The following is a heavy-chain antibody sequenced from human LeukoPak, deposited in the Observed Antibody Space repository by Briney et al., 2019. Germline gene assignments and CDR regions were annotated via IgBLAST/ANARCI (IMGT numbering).Heavy chain of an antibody. J-gene: IGHJ4*02. CDR1: RFTFSSYA. Sequence: GGSLRLSCAASRFTFSSYAMSWVRQAPGKGLEWVSAISGSGGNTYYADSVKGRFTISRDNSKNTLYLQMNSLRAEDTAVYYCAKPGSSSWYGNFDYWGQGTLVTVSS. V-gene: IGHV3-23*01. CDR2: ISGSGGNT. D-gene: IGHD6-13*01. CDR3: AKPGSSSWYGNFDY.